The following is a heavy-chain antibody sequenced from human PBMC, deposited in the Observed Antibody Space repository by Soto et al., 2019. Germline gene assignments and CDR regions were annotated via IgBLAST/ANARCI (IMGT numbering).Heavy chain of an antibody. CDR2: ISAYNGNT. CDR3: ARDTGAVAGTGWFDP. J-gene: IGHJ5*02. V-gene: IGHV1-18*01. D-gene: IGHD6-19*01. CDR1: GYTFTSYG. Sequence: GASVKVSCKASGYTFTSYGISWVRQATGQGLEWMGWISAYNGNTNYAQKLQGRVTMTTDTSTSTAYMELRSLRSDDTAVYYCARDTGAVAGTGWFDPWGQGTLVTVSS.